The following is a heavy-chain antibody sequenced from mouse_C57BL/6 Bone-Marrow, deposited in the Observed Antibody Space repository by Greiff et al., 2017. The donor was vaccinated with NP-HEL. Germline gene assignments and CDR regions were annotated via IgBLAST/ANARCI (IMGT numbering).Heavy chain of an antibody. D-gene: IGHD4-1*02. Sequence: DVKLQESGGGLVQPGESLKLSCESNEYEFPSHDMSWVRKTPEKRLELVAAINSDGGSTYYPDTMERRFIISRDNTKKTLYLQMSRLRSEDTALYYCASSTGTYWYFDVWGTGTTVTVSS. V-gene: IGHV5-2*01. CDR2: INSDGGST. J-gene: IGHJ1*03. CDR1: EYEFPSHD. CDR3: ASSTGTYWYFDV.